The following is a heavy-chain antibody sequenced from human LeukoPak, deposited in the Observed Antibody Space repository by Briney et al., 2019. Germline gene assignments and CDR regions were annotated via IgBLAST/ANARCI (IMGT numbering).Heavy chain of an antibody. V-gene: IGHV1-18*01. J-gene: IGHJ4*02. CDR1: GYTFTSYG. Sequence: ASVKVSCKASGYTFTSYGISWVRQAPGQGLEWMGWISAYNGNTNYAQKLQGRVTMTTDTSTSTTYMELRSLRSDDTAVYYCARPPRGYCSGGSCYLGYWGQGTLVTVSS. D-gene: IGHD2-15*01. CDR3: ARPPRGYCSGGSCYLGY. CDR2: ISAYNGNT.